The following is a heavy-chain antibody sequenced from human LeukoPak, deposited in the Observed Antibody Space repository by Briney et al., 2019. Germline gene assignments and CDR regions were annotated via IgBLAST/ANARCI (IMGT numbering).Heavy chain of an antibody. CDR1: GFTFSSYW. CDR3: ARAMEPYYDSNGCDY. Sequence: GGSLRLSCVPSGFTFSSYWMSWVRQAPGKGLEWVADIKQDGSEKYYVGSVKGRFIISRDNAKKSLYLQMNSLRAEDTAVYYCARAMEPYYDSNGCDYWGQGTPVTVSS. CDR2: IKQDGSEK. J-gene: IGHJ4*02. V-gene: IGHV3-7*01. D-gene: IGHD3-22*01.